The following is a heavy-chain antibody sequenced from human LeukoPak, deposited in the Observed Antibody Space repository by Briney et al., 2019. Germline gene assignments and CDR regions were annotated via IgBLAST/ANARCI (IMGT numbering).Heavy chain of an antibody. D-gene: IGHD3-3*01. J-gene: IGHJ6*03. Sequence: SETLSLTCTVSGGSISSYYWSWIRQPAGKGLEWIGRIYTNGSTNYNPSLKSRVTMSVDTSKNQFSLKLSSVTAADTAVYYCARGDSGITIFGVKYYCMDVWGKGTTVTVSS. CDR1: GGSISSYY. V-gene: IGHV4-4*07. CDR2: IYTNGST. CDR3: ARGDSGITIFGVKYYCMDV.